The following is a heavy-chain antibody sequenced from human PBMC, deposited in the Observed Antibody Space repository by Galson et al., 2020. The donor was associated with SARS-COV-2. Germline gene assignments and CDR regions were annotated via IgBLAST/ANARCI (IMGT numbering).Heavy chain of an antibody. CDR3: ATDHIVAGITIFGMGRAFDI. D-gene: IGHD3-3*01. V-gene: IGHV1-24*01. J-gene: IGHJ3*02. Sequence: ASVKVSCQVSGYTLTELSMHWVRQAPGQGLEWMGGFDPEDGETIYAQKFQGRVTMTEDTSTDTAYMELSSLRSEDTAVYYCATDHIVAGITIFGMGRAFDIWGQGTMVTVSS. CDR2: FDPEDGET. CDR1: GYTLTELS.